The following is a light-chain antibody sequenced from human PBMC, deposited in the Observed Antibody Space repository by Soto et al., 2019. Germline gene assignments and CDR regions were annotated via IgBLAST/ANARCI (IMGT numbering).Light chain of an antibody. Sequence: EVVMTQSPATLSVSPGERATLSCRASQSVGSKLAWYQQKPGQAPRLLIFDAFTRATGIPARFSGSGSGTEFTLFISSLQSXDFAVXYCQQYNNWPPLTFGGGTKVXI. CDR1: QSVGSK. V-gene: IGKV3-15*01. CDR2: DAF. CDR3: QQYNNWPPLT. J-gene: IGKJ4*01.